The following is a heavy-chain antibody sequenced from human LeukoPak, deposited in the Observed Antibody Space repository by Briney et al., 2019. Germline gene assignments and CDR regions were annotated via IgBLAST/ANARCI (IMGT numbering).Heavy chain of an antibody. Sequence: PSETLSLTCTVSGGSISNYYWNWIRQPPGKGLEWIGYIYYTVGTNYSPSLKSRVTMSIDTSKNQFSLKLSSVTAAGTAVYYCARDLESYSSSSWDYWGQGTLVTVSS. V-gene: IGHV4-59*12. CDR3: ARDLESYSSSSWDY. CDR1: GGSISNYY. J-gene: IGHJ4*02. CDR2: IYYTVGT. D-gene: IGHD6-6*01.